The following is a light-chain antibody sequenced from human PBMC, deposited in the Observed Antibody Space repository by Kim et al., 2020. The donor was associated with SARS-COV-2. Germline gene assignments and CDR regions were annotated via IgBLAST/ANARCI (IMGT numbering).Light chain of an antibody. CDR2: DVN. V-gene: IGLV2-14*01. J-gene: IGLJ2*01. CDR1: SSDVGGYDY. CDR3: SSYSSSSTFVV. Sequence: QSALTQPASVSGSPGQSIAISCTGTSSDVGGYDYVSWYQQHPGKAPKLMIYDVNKRPSGVSNRFSGSKSGNTASLTISGLQAEDEADFYCSSYSSSSTFVVFGGGTQLTVL.